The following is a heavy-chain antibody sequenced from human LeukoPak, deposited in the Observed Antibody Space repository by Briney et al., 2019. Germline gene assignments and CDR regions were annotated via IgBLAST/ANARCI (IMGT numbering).Heavy chain of an antibody. CDR1: GFTFSSYA. CDR3: AKDFSGSYRTSYYFDY. J-gene: IGHJ4*02. CDR2: ISYDGSNK. Sequence: PGGSLRLSCAASGFTFSSYAMHWVRQAPGKGLEWVAVISYDGSNKYYADSVKGRFTISRDNSKNTLYLQMNSLRAEDTAVYYCAKDFSGSYRTSYYFDYWGQGTLVTVSS. D-gene: IGHD1-26*01. V-gene: IGHV3-30*04.